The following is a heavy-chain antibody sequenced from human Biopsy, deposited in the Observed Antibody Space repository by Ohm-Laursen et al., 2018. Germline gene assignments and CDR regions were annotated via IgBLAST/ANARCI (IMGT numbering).Heavy chain of an antibody. CDR2: IDSDGSTT. D-gene: IGHD3/OR15-3a*01. Sequence: SLRLSCAASGFTFGSYCMTWVRQAPGKGPAWVSRIDSDGSTTRYADAVQGRFRISRDNAKDTLYLQMNSLRADDTAVYYCASGPRGFRHWGRGTLVTVSS. CDR3: ASGPRGFRH. CDR1: GFTFGSYC. V-gene: IGHV3-74*01. J-gene: IGHJ4*02.